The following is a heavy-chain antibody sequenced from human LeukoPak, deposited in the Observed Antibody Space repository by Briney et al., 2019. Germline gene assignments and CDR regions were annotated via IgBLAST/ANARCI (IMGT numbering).Heavy chain of an antibody. D-gene: IGHD3-9*01. J-gene: IGHJ4*02. CDR3: AIRGGYYDILAVPDY. Sequence: SETLSLTCAVYGGSFSGYYWSWIRQPPGKGLEWIGEINHSGSTNYNPSLKSRVTISVDTSKNQFSLKLSSVTAADTAVYYCAIRGGYYDILAVPDYWGQGTLVTVSS. CDR1: GGSFSGYY. CDR2: INHSGST. V-gene: IGHV4-34*01.